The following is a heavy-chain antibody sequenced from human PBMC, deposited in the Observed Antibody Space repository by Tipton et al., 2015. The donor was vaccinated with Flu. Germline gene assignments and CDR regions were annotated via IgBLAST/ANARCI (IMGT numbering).Heavy chain of an antibody. CDR3: ARQTLGSTSSAGIHY. CDR2: ISTSGST. V-gene: IGHV4-4*07. Sequence: TLSLTCTVSGDSISRYYWSWVRQSAGKGLEWIGRISTSGSTNYNPSFKSRVTVSVDTSKNQFSLNLTSMTAADTAVYYCARQTLGSTSSAGIHYWGQGTLVTVSS. J-gene: IGHJ4*02. D-gene: IGHD6-6*01. CDR1: GDSISRYY.